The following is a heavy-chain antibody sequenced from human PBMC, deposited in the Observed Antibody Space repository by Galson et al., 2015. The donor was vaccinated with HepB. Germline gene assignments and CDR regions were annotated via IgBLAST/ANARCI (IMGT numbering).Heavy chain of an antibody. CDR3: ARGYDFWSGYYPCSLYYYGMDV. J-gene: IGHJ6*02. D-gene: IGHD3-3*01. Sequence: SLRLSCAASGFTFSSYGMHWVRQAPGKGLEWVAVIWYDGSNKYYADSVKGRFTISRDNSKNTLYLQMNSLRAEDTAVYYCARGYDFWSGYYPCSLYYYGMDVWGQGTTVTVSS. CDR1: GFTFSSYG. CDR2: IWYDGSNK. V-gene: IGHV3-33*01.